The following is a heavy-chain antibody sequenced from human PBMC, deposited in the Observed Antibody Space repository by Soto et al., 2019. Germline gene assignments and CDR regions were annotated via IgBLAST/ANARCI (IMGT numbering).Heavy chain of an antibody. J-gene: IGHJ4*02. Sequence: GGSLRLSCAASGFTFDDYAMHWVRQAPGKGLEWVSGISWNSGSIGYADSVKGRFTISRDNARNSLYLQMNSLRAEDTALYYCAKDMSYSGSYLDYWGQGTLVTVSS. CDR1: GFTFDDYA. D-gene: IGHD1-26*01. CDR2: ISWNSGSI. V-gene: IGHV3-9*01. CDR3: AKDMSYSGSYLDY.